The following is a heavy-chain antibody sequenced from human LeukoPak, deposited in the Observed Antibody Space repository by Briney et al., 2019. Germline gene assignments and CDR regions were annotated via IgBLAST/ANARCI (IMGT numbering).Heavy chain of an antibody. CDR2: IYYSGST. J-gene: IGHJ5*02. CDR1: GGSISSYY. CDR3: ARGTYYDFWSGRYFNWFDP. D-gene: IGHD3-3*01. V-gene: IGHV4-59*01. Sequence: PSETLSLTCTVAGGSISSYYWSWIRPPPGKGLEWIGYIYYSGSTNYNPSLKSRVTISVDTSKNQFSLKLSSVTAADTAVYYCARGTYYDFWSGRYFNWFDPWGQGTLVTVSS.